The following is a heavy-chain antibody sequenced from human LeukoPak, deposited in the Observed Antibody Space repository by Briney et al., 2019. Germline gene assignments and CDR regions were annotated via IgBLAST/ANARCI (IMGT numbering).Heavy chain of an antibody. D-gene: IGHD3-22*01. CDR1: GGSISSGSYY. CDR2: IYTSGST. Sequence: SQTLSLTCTVSGGSISSGSYYWSWIRQPAGKGLEWIGRIYTSGSTNYNPSLKSRVTISVDTSKNQFSLKLSSVTAADTAVYYCASMIVVVIKGGNFDYWGQGTLVTVSS. J-gene: IGHJ4*02. CDR3: ASMIVVVIKGGNFDY. V-gene: IGHV4-61*02.